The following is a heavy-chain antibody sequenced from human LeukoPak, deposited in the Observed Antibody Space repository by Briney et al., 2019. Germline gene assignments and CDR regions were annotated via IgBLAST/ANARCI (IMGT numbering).Heavy chain of an antibody. D-gene: IGHD5-18*01. V-gene: IGHV3-30-3*01. J-gene: IGHJ3*02. CDR1: GFTFSSYA. CDR2: ISYDGSNK. Sequence: GRSLRLSCAASGFTFSSYAMHWVRQAPGKGLEWVAVISYDGSNKYYADSAKGRFTISRDNSKNTLYLQTNSLRAEDTAVYYCARVRDPLYSYGYEGDAFDIWGQGTVVTVSS. CDR3: ARVRDPLYSYGYEGDAFDI.